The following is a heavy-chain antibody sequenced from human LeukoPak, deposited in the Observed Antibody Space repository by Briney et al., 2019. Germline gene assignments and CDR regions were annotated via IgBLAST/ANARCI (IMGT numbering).Heavy chain of an antibody. V-gene: IGHV4-39*01. CDR1: GGSIRSKSYY. CDR3: ATGSSRYYYYMDV. D-gene: IGHD3-10*01. CDR2: IYFSGNT. Sequence: SETLSLTCTVSGGSIRSKSYYWRWIRQPPGKGLAWIGSIYFSGNTYYNPSLKSRVTISVDTSKNQFSLKLSSVTAADTAVYYCATGSSRYYYYMDVWGKGTTVTVSS. J-gene: IGHJ6*03.